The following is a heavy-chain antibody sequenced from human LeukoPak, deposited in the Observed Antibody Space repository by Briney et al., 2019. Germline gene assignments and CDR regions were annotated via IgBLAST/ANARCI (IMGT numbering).Heavy chain of an antibody. V-gene: IGHV3-53*01. CDR3: ARERKVGATQDY. CDR2: IYSGGST. J-gene: IGHJ4*02. CDR1: GFTVSSNY. D-gene: IGHD1-26*01. Sequence: GGSLRLSCAASGFTVSSNYMSWVRQAPGKGLEWVSVIYSGGSTYYADSVKGRFTISRDNSKNTLYLQMNSLRAEDTAVYYCARERKVGATQDYWGQGTLVTVSS.